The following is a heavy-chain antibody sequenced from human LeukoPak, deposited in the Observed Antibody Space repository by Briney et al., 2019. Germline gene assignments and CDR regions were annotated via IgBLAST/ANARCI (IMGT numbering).Heavy chain of an antibody. J-gene: IGHJ4*02. CDR3: ARNADGSGNLLPFYFDY. CDR1: GGSIYSGGYY. Sequence: SETLSLTCTVSGGSIYSGGYYWSWIRQHPGKGLEWIGYIYYNGSTYYNPSLKSRVAISVDTSKNQFSLILSSVTAADTAVYYCARNADGSGNLLPFYFDYWGPGTLVTVSS. D-gene: IGHD3-10*01. CDR2: IYYNGST. V-gene: IGHV4-31*03.